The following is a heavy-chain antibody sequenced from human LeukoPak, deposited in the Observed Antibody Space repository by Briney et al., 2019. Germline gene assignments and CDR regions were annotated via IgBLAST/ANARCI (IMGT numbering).Heavy chain of an antibody. Sequence: PGGSLRLSCGATGFTSSGYAMGWVRQAPGKGLEWVSTICGGGGDTYYADSVKGRFTISRDSSKNTLYRQMNSLRAEDTAIYYCAARPPIVVAGPFDYWGQGTQVSVSS. D-gene: IGHD6-19*01. V-gene: IGHV3-23*01. CDR2: ICGGGGDT. CDR3: AARPPIVVAGPFDY. J-gene: IGHJ4*02. CDR1: GFTSSGYA.